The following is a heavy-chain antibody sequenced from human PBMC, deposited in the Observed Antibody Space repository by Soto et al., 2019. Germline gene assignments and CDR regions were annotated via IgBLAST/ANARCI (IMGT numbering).Heavy chain of an antibody. CDR3: AKVAAYMAFDYYYGMDV. V-gene: IGHV3-23*01. CDR1: GFTFSSYA. D-gene: IGHD2-21*01. J-gene: IGHJ6*02. Sequence: EVQLLESGGGLVQPGGSLRLSCAASGFTFSSYAMSWVRQAPGKWLEWVSAISGSGGSTYYADSVKGRFTISRDNSKNTLYLQMNSLRAEDTAVYYCAKVAAYMAFDYYYGMDVWGQGTTVTVSS. CDR2: ISGSGGST.